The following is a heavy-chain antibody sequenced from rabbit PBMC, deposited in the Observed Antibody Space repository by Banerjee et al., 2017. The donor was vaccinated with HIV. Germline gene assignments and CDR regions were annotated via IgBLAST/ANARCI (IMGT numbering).Heavy chain of an antibody. Sequence: LEESGGDLVKPGASLTLTCTASGFSFSGGYYMCWVRPAPGRVLEWIACIYAGTDANTYCASWAKGRFTSSKASSTTVTLQMTSLTAADTATYFCARSAGNNLSNYFILWGPGTLVTVS. V-gene: IGHV1S40*01. CDR1: GFSFSGGYY. D-gene: IGHD4-2*01. J-gene: IGHJ4*01. CDR3: ARSAGNNLSNYFIL. CDR2: IYAGTDANT.